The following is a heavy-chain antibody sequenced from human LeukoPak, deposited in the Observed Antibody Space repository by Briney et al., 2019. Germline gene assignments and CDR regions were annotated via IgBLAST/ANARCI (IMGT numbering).Heavy chain of an antibody. Sequence: SETLSLTCTVSGGSISSYYWSWIRQPPGKGLEWIGYIYYSGSTNYNPSLKSRVTISVDTSKNQFSLKLSSVTAADTAVYYCARDGSSSVGFVGFDPWGQGTLVTVSS. D-gene: IGHD6-13*01. CDR1: GGSISSYY. V-gene: IGHV4-59*12. CDR2: IYYSGST. J-gene: IGHJ5*02. CDR3: ARDGSSSVGFVGFDP.